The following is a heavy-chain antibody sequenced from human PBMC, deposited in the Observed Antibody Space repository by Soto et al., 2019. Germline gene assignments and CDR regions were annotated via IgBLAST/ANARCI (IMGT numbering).Heavy chain of an antibody. CDR3: ARSRGSYYSNVGS. CDR1: ADTFTGYT. V-gene: IGHV1-69*08. D-gene: IGHD3-10*01. Sequence: QVQLVQSGAEVKKPGSSVKVSCKASADTFTGYTVTWVRQAPGQGLEWVGRVIPILGASNFAQKFQGRVTISADKSTDTAYMVLTGLTAEDTAVYYCARSRGSYYSNVGSWGQGTLVTVSS. J-gene: IGHJ4*02. CDR2: VIPILGAS.